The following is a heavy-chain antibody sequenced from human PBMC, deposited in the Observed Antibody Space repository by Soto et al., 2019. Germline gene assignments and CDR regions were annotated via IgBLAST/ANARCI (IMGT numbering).Heavy chain of an antibody. CDR1: GYTFTSYA. CDR3: AIDYDYIWGSYRYFPYRY. Sequence: QVPLVQSGAEVKKPGASVKVSCKASGYTFTSYAMHWVLQAPGQRLEWMGWINAGNGNTKYSQKFQGRVTITRDTSASTAYMELSSLRSEDTAVYYCAIDYDYIWGSYRYFPYRYWGQETLLTVSS. J-gene: IGHJ4*02. V-gene: IGHV1-3*01. CDR2: INAGNGNT. D-gene: IGHD3-16*02.